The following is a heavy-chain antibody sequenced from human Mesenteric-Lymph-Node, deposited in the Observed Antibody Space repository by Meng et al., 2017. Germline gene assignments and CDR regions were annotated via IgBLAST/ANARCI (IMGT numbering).Heavy chain of an antibody. Sequence: GGSLRLSCAAPGFTFSSYEMNWVRQAPGKGLEWVSYISSSGSTIYYADSVKGRFTISRDNAKNSLYLQMNSLRAEDTAVYYCARCITIFGVVMQYYYYGMDVWGQGTTVTVSS. D-gene: IGHD3-3*01. V-gene: IGHV3-48*03. CDR2: ISSSGSTI. J-gene: IGHJ6*02. CDR1: GFTFSSYE. CDR3: ARCITIFGVVMQYYYYGMDV.